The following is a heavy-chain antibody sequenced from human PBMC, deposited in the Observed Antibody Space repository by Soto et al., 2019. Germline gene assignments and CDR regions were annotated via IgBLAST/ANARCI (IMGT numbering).Heavy chain of an antibody. CDR1: GGSISSYY. J-gene: IGHJ4*02. CDR3: ARRYGGNLDY. D-gene: IGHD1-26*01. CDR2: IYYSGST. Sequence: QVQLQESGPGLVKPSETLSLTCTVSGGSISSYYWSWIRQPPGKGLEWIGYIYYSGSTNYNPSLKSRVTIPLDTSKNQFSLKLSSVTAADTAVYYCARRYGGNLDYWGQGTLVTVSS. V-gene: IGHV4-59*08.